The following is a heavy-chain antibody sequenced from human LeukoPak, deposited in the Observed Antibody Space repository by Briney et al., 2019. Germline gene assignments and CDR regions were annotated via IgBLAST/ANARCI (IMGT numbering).Heavy chain of an antibody. CDR2: LTGSVGGT. CDR3: AKSSGRQFDY. Sequence: PGRSLRLSCAASGFTFSSYAMSWVRQAPGKGLEWVSALTGSVGGTYYADSVKGRFTISRDNSKNTLYLQMNSLRAEDTAVYYCAKSSGRQFDYWGQGTLVTVSS. V-gene: IGHV3-23*01. CDR1: GFTFSSYA. J-gene: IGHJ4*02. D-gene: IGHD3-10*01.